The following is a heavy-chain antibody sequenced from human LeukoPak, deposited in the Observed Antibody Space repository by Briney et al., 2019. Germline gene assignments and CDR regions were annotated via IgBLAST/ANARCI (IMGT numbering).Heavy chain of an antibody. CDR2: IRYDGSNK. Sequence: SGGSLRLSCAASGFTFSSYGMHWVHQAPGKGLEWVAFIRYDGSNKYYADSVKGRFTISRDNSKNTLYLQMNSLRAEDTAVYYCAKDHYYDSSGYTTDWGQGTLVTVSS. D-gene: IGHD3-22*01. CDR3: AKDHYYDSSGYTTD. CDR1: GFTFSSYG. V-gene: IGHV3-30*02. J-gene: IGHJ4*02.